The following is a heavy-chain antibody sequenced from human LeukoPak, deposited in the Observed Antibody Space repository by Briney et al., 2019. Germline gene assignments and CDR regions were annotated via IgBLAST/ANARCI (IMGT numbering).Heavy chain of an antibody. CDR1: GFTFSVYY. V-gene: IGHV3-74*03. Sequence: GGPLRLSCAASGFTFSVYYMFWVRQAPGKGLVWVSNISPDATNSKYADFVEGRFTISRDNAKNTLYLQLNSLRVEDAAVYYCATGYRSAYSWDSWGQGTLVTVSS. CDR2: ISPDATNS. J-gene: IGHJ4*02. CDR3: ATGYRSAYSWDS. D-gene: IGHD5-12*01.